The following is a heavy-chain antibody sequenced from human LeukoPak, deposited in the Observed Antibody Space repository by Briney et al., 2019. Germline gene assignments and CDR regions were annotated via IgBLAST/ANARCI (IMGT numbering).Heavy chain of an antibody. D-gene: IGHD4-17*01. Sequence: GGSLRLSCAASGFTFSSYAMSWVRQAPGKGLEWVSAISGSGGSTYYPDSVKGRFTISRDNSKNTLYLQMNSLRAEDMAVYYCAKEKPMTTVTTGTTDYWGQGTLVTVSS. J-gene: IGHJ4*02. CDR1: GFTFSSYA. CDR3: AKEKPMTTVTTGTTDY. CDR2: ISGSGGST. V-gene: IGHV3-23*01.